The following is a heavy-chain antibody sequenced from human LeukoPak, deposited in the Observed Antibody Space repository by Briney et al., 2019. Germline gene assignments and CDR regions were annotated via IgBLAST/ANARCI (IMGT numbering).Heavy chain of an antibody. J-gene: IGHJ4*02. CDR1: GYTFTGYY. CDR3: ASNIGVTMVRGGLNY. V-gene: IGHV1-2*02. Sequence: ASVKVSCKASGYTFTGYYMHWVRQAPGQGLEWMGWINPNSGGTNYAQKFQGRVTMTRDTSIRTAYMELSRLRSDDTAVYYCASNIGVTMVRGGLNYWGQGTLVTVSS. CDR2: INPNSGGT. D-gene: IGHD3-10*01.